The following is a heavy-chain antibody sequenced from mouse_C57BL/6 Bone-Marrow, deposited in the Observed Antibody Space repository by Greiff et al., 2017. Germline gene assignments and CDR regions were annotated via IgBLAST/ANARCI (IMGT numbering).Heavy chain of an antibody. CDR1: GFSLTSYG. CDR2: IWSGGST. J-gene: IGHJ3*01. V-gene: IGHV2-2*01. D-gene: IGHD2-1*01. CDR3: ARGAYGIFAY. Sequence: VQLQQSGPGLVQPSQSLSITCTVSGFSLTSYGVHWVRQSPGKGLEWLGVIWSGGSTDYNAAFISRLSISKDNSKSQVFFKMNSLQADDTAIYYCARGAYGIFAYWGQGTLVTVSA.